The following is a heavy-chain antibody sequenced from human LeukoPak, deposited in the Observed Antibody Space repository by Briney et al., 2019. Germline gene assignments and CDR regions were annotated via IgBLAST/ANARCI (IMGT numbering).Heavy chain of an antibody. D-gene: IGHD3-3*01. Sequence: GESLKISCKGSGYSFTSYWIGWVRQMSGKGLEWMGIIWPGDSDTRYNPSFQGQVTISADKSISTTYLQWSSLEASDTALYYCARARTISGVVGGFDPWGQGTLVTVSS. CDR1: GYSFTSYW. V-gene: IGHV5-51*01. J-gene: IGHJ5*02. CDR2: IWPGDSDT. CDR3: ARARTISGVVGGFDP.